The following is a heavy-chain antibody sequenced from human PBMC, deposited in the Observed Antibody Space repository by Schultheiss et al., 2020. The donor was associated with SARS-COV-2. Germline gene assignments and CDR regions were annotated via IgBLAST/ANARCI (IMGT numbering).Heavy chain of an antibody. CDR2: IYYSGST. V-gene: IGHV4-59*01. CDR1: GGSISSYY. Sequence: SQTLSLTCTVSGGSISSYYWSWIRQHPGKGLEWIGYIYYSGSTNYNPSLKSRVTISVDTSKNQFSLKLSSVTAADTAVYYCARGLVSRPYCSSTSCYRPHAFDIWGQGTMVTVSS. CDR3: ARGLVSRPYCSSTSCYRPHAFDI. D-gene: IGHD2-2*01. J-gene: IGHJ3*02.